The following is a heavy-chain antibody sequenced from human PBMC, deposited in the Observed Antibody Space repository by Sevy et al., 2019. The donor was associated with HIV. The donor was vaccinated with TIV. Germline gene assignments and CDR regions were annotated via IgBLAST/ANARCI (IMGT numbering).Heavy chain of an antibody. V-gene: IGHV3-30*03. J-gene: IGHJ6*02. CDR1: GFTFGSYG. CDR3: ARGLAALPGYYYGMDV. Sequence: GESLKISCAVSGFTFGSYGMHWVHQAPGKGLEWVAVILYDSSNKYYGDSVKGRFTISRDNSKNTMYLQMNSLRTDDTAVYYCARGLAALPGYYYGMDVWGQGTTVTVSS. CDR2: ILYDSSNK. D-gene: IGHD6-6*01.